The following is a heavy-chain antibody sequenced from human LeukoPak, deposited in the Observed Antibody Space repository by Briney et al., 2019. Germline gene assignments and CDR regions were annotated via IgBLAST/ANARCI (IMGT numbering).Heavy chain of an antibody. CDR1: GYTFSSYY. CDR3: ARDPSVAGPTPFDY. J-gene: IGHJ4*02. V-gene: IGHV1-46*01. D-gene: IGHD6-19*01. Sequence: ASVKVSCKASGYTFSSYYVHWVRQAPGQGLEWMGMIIPSDGFTSYAQKFQGRVTMTRDMSTSTVYMELSSLRSDDTAVYYCARDPSVAGPTPFDYWGQGTLVTVSS. CDR2: IIPSDGFT.